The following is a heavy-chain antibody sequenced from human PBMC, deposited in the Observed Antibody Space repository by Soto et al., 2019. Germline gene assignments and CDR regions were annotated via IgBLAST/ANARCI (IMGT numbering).Heavy chain of an antibody. J-gene: IGHJ4*02. CDR1: GASISYGGFS. CDR3: ARGGGYDSFDY. V-gene: IGHV4-30-2*06. CDR2: ISHLEST. Sequence: QLQLQESGSGLVKTSETLSLTCTVSGASISYGGFSWSWIRQSPGKGLEWICYISHLESTYFHPSFKSRLTMSIDRTRNQFSLKLSSVTAADMAVYYCARGGGYDSFDYWGQGVLVTVSS. D-gene: IGHD5-12*01.